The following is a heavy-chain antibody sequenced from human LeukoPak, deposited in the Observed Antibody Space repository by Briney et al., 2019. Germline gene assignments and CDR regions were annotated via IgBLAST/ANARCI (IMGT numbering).Heavy chain of an antibody. CDR1: GSTFSSYW. CDR3: ARLPGDSTIYDL. Sequence: GGSLRLSCAASGSTFSSYWMSWVRQAPGKGLEWVASIRQDGNDINYVESVKGRFIISRDNAGNSVSLQMSSLRAEDTAMYYCARLPGDSTIYDLWGQGTLVTVSS. V-gene: IGHV3-7*01. CDR2: IRQDGNDI. J-gene: IGHJ5*02. D-gene: IGHD5/OR15-5a*01.